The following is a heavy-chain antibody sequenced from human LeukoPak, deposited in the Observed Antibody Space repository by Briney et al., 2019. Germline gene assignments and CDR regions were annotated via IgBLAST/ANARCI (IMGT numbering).Heavy chain of an antibody. D-gene: IGHD3-3*01. V-gene: IGHV3-23*01. CDR3: AKPTSYDFWSGYTNQYLIQDDAFDI. CDR2: ISGSGGST. CDR1: GFTFSSYS. J-gene: IGHJ3*02. Sequence: PGGSLRLSCAASGFTFSSYSMNWVRQAPGKGLEWVSAISGSGGSTYYADSVKGRFTISRDNSKNTLYLQMNSLRAEDTAVYYCAKPTSYDFWSGYTNQYLIQDDAFDIWGQGTMVTVSS.